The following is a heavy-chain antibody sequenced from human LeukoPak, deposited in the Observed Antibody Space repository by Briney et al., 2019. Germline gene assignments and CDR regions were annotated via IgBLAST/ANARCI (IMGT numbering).Heavy chain of an antibody. CDR1: GFSFSSYA. D-gene: IGHD1/OR15-1a*01. V-gene: IGHV3-23*01. CDR3: AKRQEQGQHFDY. J-gene: IGHJ4*02. Sequence: GGSLRLSCAASGFSFSSYAMTWVRQAPGKGLEWVSSISGSDTATHYADSVKGRFTISRDNSKKMLFLDMHSLRAEDTAVYYCAKRQEQGQHFDYWGQGTLVTVSS. CDR2: ISGSDTAT.